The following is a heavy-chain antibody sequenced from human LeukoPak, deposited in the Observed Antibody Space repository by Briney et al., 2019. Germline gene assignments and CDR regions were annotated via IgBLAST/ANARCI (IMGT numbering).Heavy chain of an antibody. D-gene: IGHD4-17*01. CDR3: AKSDYGDYPYYFDY. J-gene: IGHJ4*02. V-gene: IGHV3-23*01. CDR1: GFTFSNAW. Sequence: GGSLRLACAASGFTFSNAWMSWVRQAPGKGLEWVSAISGSGGSTYYADSVKGRFTISRDNSKNTLYLQMNSLRAEDTAVYYCAKSDYGDYPYYFDYWGQGTLVTVSS. CDR2: ISGSGGST.